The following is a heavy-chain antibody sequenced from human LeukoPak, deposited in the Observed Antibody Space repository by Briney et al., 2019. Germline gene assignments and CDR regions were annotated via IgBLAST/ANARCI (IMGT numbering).Heavy chain of an antibody. CDR3: ARGRSYYDSTGYYY. D-gene: IGHD3-22*01. CDR1: GGSIRSDSW. Sequence: SGTLSLTCAVSGGSIRSDSWWSWVRQPPGKGLEWIGHIYDSGSTNYNPSLKSRVTISIDTSKNQFSLKLSSVTAADTAVYYCARGRSYYDSTGYYYWGQGTLVTVSS. CDR2: IYDSGST. V-gene: IGHV4-4*02. J-gene: IGHJ4*02.